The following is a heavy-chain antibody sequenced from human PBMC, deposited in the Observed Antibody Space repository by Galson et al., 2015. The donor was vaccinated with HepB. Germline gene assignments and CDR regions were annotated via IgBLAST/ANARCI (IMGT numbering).Heavy chain of an antibody. CDR3: AGVGRYCSGGSCDRDAFDI. J-gene: IGHJ3*02. Sequence: SLRLSCAASGFTFSSYDMHWVRQATGKGLEWVSAIGTVGDTYYPGSVKGRFTISRENAKNSLYLQMNSLRAGDTAVYYCAGVGRYCSGGSCDRDAFDIWGQGTMVTVSS. CDR1: GFTFSSYD. D-gene: IGHD2-15*01. CDR2: IGTVGDT. V-gene: IGHV3-13*01.